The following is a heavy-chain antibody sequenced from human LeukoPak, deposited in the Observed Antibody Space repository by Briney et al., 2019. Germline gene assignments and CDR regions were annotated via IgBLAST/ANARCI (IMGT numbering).Heavy chain of an antibody. CDR3: ARPRSDLYGMDV. Sequence: GGSLRLSCAASGFTFSSYELNWVRQAPGKGLEWVSYISDSGSTIYYADSVKGRFTISRDNAKNSLYLQMNSLRAEDTAIYYCARPRSDLYGMDVWGQGTTVTVSS. V-gene: IGHV3-48*03. CDR2: ISDSGSTI. J-gene: IGHJ6*02. CDR1: GFTFSSYE.